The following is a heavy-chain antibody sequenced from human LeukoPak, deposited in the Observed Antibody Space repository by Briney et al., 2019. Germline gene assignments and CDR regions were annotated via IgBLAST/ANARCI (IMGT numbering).Heavy chain of an antibody. CDR3: ARGYSYGSDYYYGMDV. V-gene: IGHV4-4*02. Sequence: NASETLSLTCAVSGGSISSGNWWSWVRQPPGKGLEWIGQIYHSGSTNYNPSLKSRVTISVEKSKNQFSLNLTSVTAADTAVYYCARGYSYGSDYYYGMDVWGQGTTVTVSS. CDR2: IYHSGST. J-gene: IGHJ6*02. CDR1: GGSISSGNW. D-gene: IGHD5-18*01.